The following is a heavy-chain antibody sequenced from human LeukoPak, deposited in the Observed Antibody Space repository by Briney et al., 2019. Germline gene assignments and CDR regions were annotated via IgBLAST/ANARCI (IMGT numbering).Heavy chain of an antibody. Sequence: GESLEISRKGSGYSVTSYWIGWGRQMPGKGLEWMGIIYPGDSDTRYSPSFQGQVTISADKSISTAYLQWSSLKASDTAMYYCARPQHYDFWSGYGYWGQGTLVTVSS. V-gene: IGHV5-51*01. D-gene: IGHD3-3*01. J-gene: IGHJ4*02. CDR1: GYSVTSYW. CDR2: IYPGDSDT. CDR3: ARPQHYDFWSGYGY.